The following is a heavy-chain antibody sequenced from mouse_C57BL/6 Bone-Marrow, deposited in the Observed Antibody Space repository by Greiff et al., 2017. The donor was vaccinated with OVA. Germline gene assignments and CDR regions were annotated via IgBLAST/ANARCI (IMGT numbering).Heavy chain of an antibody. CDR3: ARRANWDFDY. D-gene: IGHD4-1*01. V-gene: IGHV1-61*01. Sequence: QVQLQQPGAELVRPGSSVKLSCKASGYTFTSYWMDWVQQRPGQGLEWIGNIYPSDSETHYNQKFKDKATLTVDKSSSTAYMQLSSLTSEDSAVYYCARRANWDFDYWGQGTTLTVSS. CDR1: GYTFTSYW. CDR2: IYPSDSET. J-gene: IGHJ2*01.